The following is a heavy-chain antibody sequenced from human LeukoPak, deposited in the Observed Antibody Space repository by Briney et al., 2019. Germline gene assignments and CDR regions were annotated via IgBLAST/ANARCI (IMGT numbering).Heavy chain of an antibody. Sequence: GGSLILSCAASGFTFSSYSMNWVRQATGKGLEWVSYISSSSSTIYYADSVKGRFTISRDNSKNSLYLQMNSLRAEDTAVYYCARDQLELGIDYWGQGTLVTVSS. V-gene: IGHV3-48*04. D-gene: IGHD1-1*01. J-gene: IGHJ4*02. CDR3: ARDQLELGIDY. CDR1: GFTFSSYS. CDR2: ISSSSSTI.